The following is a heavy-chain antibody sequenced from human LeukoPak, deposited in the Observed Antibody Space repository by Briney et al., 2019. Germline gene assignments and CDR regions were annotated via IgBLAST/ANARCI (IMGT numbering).Heavy chain of an antibody. V-gene: IGHV1-2*02. CDR3: SVWFGEFAH. Sequence: ASVKVSCKASGYTFTDYNIHWVRQAPGQGLEWMGWINPNCGGTNYAQRFQGMVTMTRDTSSSTAYMDLGSLKSDDPATYFCSVWFGEFAHWGQGTLVTVSS. CDR1: GYTFTDYN. CDR2: INPNCGGT. J-gene: IGHJ4*02. D-gene: IGHD3-10*01.